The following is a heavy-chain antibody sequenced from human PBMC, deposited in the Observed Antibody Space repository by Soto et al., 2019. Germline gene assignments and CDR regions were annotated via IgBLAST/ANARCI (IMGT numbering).Heavy chain of an antibody. CDR2: ISSSSSYT. CDR3: ARESSRGYSGYVNFDY. J-gene: IGHJ4*02. D-gene: IGHD5-12*01. Sequence: GGSLRLSCAASGFTFSDYYMSWIRQAPGKGLEWVSYISSSSSYTNYADSVKGRFTISRDNAKNSLYLQMNSLRAEDTAVYYCARESSRGYSGYVNFDYWGQGTLVTVSS. CDR1: GFTFSDYY. V-gene: IGHV3-11*06.